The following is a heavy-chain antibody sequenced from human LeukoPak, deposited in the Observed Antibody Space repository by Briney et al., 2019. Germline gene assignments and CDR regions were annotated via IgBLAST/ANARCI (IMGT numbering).Heavy chain of an antibody. V-gene: IGHV4-59*05. Sequence: PSETLSLTCTVSGGSISSYYWSWIRQPAGKGLEWIGSIYYSGTTYYNPSLKSRVTISVDTSKNQFSLKLSSVTAADTAVYYCARLVDTTMVYFFDYWGQGTLVTVSS. CDR2: IYYSGTT. J-gene: IGHJ4*02. D-gene: IGHD5-18*01. CDR1: GGSISSYY. CDR3: ARLVDTTMVYFFDY.